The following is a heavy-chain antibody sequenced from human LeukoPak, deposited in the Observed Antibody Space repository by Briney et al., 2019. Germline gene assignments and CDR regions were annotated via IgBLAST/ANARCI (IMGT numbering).Heavy chain of an antibody. D-gene: IGHD3-9*01. Sequence: SETLSLTCAVYGGSFSGYYWSWIRQPPGKGLEWIGEINHSGSTNYNPSLKSRVTISVDTSKNQFSLKLSSVTAADTAVYYCARIAILTGYYSFDYWGQGTLVTVPS. V-gene: IGHV4-34*01. CDR1: GGSFSGYY. CDR3: ARIAILTGYYSFDY. J-gene: IGHJ4*02. CDR2: INHSGST.